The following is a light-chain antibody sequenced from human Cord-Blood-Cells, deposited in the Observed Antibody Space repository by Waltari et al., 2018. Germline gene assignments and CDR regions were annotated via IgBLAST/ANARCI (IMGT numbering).Light chain of an antibody. CDR1: SSDVGGDNY. V-gene: IGLV2-11*01. CDR2: DVS. J-gene: IGLJ3*02. CDR3: CSYAGSYTWV. Sequence: QSALTQPRPVSGSPGRSVTISCTRNSSDVGGDNYVSWYQQHPGKAPKLMIYDVSKRPSGVPDRFSGSKSGNTASLTISGLQAEDEADYYCCSYAGSYTWVFGGGTKLTVL.